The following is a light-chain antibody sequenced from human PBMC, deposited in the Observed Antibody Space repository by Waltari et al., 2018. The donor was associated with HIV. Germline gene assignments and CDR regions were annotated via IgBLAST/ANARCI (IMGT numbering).Light chain of an antibody. CDR1: SSNLGTNT. J-gene: IGLJ3*02. V-gene: IGLV1-44*01. Sequence: QSVLTQPPSASGTPGQRVTISCSGSSSNLGTNTVSWYQQVPGTSPKLLIYNNNQRPSGVPDRFSGSKSGTSASLAITGLHCEDEAGYHGAACDDSLNGQVVFGGGTKLTVL. CDR2: NNN. CDR3: AACDDSLNGQVV.